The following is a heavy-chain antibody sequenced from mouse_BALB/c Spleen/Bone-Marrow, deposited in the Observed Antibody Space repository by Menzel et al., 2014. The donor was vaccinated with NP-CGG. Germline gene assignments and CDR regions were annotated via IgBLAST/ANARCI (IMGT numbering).Heavy chain of an antibody. J-gene: IGHJ2*01. CDR3: ARREDYDLDY. V-gene: IGHV1-54*01. Sequence: VQRVESGAELVRPGTSVKVSCKASGYAFTNYLIDWVKQRPGQGLEWIGVINPGSGGTNYNEKFKGKATLTADKSSSTAYMQLSSLTSDDSAVYFCARREDYDLDYWGQGTTLTVSS. CDR2: INPGSGGT. D-gene: IGHD2-4*01. CDR1: GYAFTNYL.